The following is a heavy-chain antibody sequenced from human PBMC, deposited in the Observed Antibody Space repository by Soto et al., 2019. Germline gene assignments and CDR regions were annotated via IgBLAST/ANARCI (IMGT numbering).Heavy chain of an antibody. V-gene: IGHV4-30-2*01. Sequence: QLQLQESGSGLVKPSQTLSLMCDVSGGSITRGGYSWSWIRQLPGKGLEWLGYIYDNGNTYYNASIKSRATISVDRAKNQFSLNLTSVTAADTAVYYCARWSPLYGMDVWGQGATVTVSS. J-gene: IGHJ6*02. CDR1: GGSITRGGYS. CDR3: ARWSPLYGMDV. D-gene: IGHD3-3*01. CDR2: IYDNGNT.